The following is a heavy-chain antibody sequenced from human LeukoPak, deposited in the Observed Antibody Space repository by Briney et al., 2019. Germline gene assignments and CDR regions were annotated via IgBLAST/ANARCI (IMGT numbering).Heavy chain of an antibody. CDR2: FDPEDGET. D-gene: IGHD1-26*01. CDR1: GYTLTELS. CDR3: ATSTGSGQYYYYYYGMDV. V-gene: IGHV1-24*01. Sequence: ASVKVSCKVSGYTLTELSMHWVRPAPGKGLEWMGGFDPEDGETIYAQKFQGRVTMTEDTSTDTAYMELSSLRSEDTAVYYCATSTGSGQYYYYYYGMDVWGQGTTVTVSS. J-gene: IGHJ6*02.